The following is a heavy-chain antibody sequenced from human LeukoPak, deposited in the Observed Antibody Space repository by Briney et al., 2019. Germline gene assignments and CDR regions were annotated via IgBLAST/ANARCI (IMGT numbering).Heavy chain of an antibody. CDR3: AKGGAKIATVDARGAFDI. D-gene: IGHD6-13*01. V-gene: IGHV3-23*01. Sequence: GGSLRLSCAASGFTFSSYGMNWVRQAPWKELEWVSVISGSGATTYYADSVKGRFTISRDNSKNTLYLQMNSLRAEDTAVYYCAKGGAKIATVDARGAFDIWGQGTMVTVSS. CDR2: ISGSGATT. J-gene: IGHJ3*02. CDR1: GFTFSSYG.